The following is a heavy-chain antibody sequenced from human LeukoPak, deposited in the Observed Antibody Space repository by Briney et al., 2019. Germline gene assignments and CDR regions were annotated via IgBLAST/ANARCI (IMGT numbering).Heavy chain of an antibody. Sequence: GGSLRLSCAASGFTFSNYAMSWVRQAPGKGLEWVSVIYSGGSTYYADSVKGRFTISRDNSKNTLYLQMNSLRAEDTAVYYCAREGGYDSRYYFDYWGQGTLVTVSS. CDR1: GFTFSNYA. J-gene: IGHJ4*02. CDR3: AREGGYDSRYYFDY. V-gene: IGHV3-53*01. D-gene: IGHD3-22*01. CDR2: IYSGGST.